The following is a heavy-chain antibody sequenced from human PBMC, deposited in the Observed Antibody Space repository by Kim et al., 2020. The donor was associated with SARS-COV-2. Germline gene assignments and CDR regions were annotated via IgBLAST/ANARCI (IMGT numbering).Heavy chain of an antibody. V-gene: IGHV5-51*01. J-gene: IGHJ4*02. CDR3: ARLQMVYVYLPRYFDY. D-gene: IGHD2-8*01. CDR1: GYSFTSYW. CDR2: IYPGDSDT. Sequence: GASLQISCKGSGYSFTSYWIGWVRQMPGKGLEWMGIIYPGDSDTRYSPSFQGQVTISADKSISTAYLQWSSLKASDTAMYYCARLQMVYVYLPRYFDYWGQGTLVTVSS.